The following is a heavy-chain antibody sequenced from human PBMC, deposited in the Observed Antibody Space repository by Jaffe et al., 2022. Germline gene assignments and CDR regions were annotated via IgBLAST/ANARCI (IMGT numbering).Heavy chain of an antibody. Sequence: EVQLLESGGGLVQPGGSLRLSCAASGFTFSSYAMSWVRQAPGKGLEWVSAISGSGGSTYYADSVKGRFTISRDNSKNTLYLQMNSLRAEDTAVYYCAKDLLLWFREDDPFDYWGQGTLVTVSS. CDR3: AKDLLLWFREDDPFDY. CDR1: GFTFSSYA. CDR2: ISGSGGST. D-gene: IGHD3-10*01. V-gene: IGHV3-23*01. J-gene: IGHJ4*02.